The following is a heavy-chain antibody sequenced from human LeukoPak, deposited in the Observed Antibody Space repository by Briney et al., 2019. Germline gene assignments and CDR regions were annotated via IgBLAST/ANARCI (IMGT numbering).Heavy chain of an antibody. CDR1: VFTFTSYG. J-gene: IGHJ4*02. V-gene: IGHV3-23*01. D-gene: IGHD6-13*01. Sequence: GGSLRLSCAASVFTFTSYGLSWGRQAPGKGLEWGSAISSSGGSTHYADSVKGRFTISRDNSKNTLYLQMYSLRAEDTAVYYCAGKAAAGTQDLDYWGQGTLVTVSS. CDR3: AGKAAAGTQDLDY. CDR2: ISSSGGST.